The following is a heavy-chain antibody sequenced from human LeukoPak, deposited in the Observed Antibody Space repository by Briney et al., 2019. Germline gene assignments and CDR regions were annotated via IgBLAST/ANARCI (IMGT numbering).Heavy chain of an antibody. D-gene: IGHD6-19*01. CDR3: ARAQIAVAGTPNNWFDP. Sequence: ASVKVSCKTSGYTFTDYFVHWVRQAPGQGLEWMGWINPNSGGTEYAQKFLGRVTMTRDTSISTAYMELSRLRSDDTAVYYCARAQIAVAGTPNNWFDPWGQGTLVTVSS. CDR1: GYTFTDYF. CDR2: INPNSGGT. V-gene: IGHV1-2*02. J-gene: IGHJ5*02.